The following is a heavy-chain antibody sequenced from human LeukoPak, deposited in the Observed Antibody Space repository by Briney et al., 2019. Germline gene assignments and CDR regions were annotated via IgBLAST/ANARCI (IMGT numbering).Heavy chain of an antibody. CDR3: ARHYYDSSAHFNY. CDR2: IYYRGST. V-gene: IGHV4-59*01. Sequence: SETLSLTCTVSGGSISGYYWSWIRQPPGKGLEWIGYIYYRGSTNYNPSLKSRVTISVDMSKNQFSLKLSSVTAADTVVYYCARHYYDSSAHFNYWGREPWSPSPQ. D-gene: IGHD3-22*01. CDR1: GGSISGYY. J-gene: IGHJ4*02.